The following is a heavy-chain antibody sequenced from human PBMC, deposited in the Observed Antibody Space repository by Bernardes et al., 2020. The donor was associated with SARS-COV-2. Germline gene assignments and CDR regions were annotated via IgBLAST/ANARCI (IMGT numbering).Heavy chain of an antibody. V-gene: IGHV4-4*07. D-gene: IGHD2-2*01. CDR2: IYTSGST. Sequence: SETLSLTCTVSGGSISSYYWSWIRQPAGKGLEWIGRIYTSGSTNYNPSLKSRVTMSVDTSKNQFSLKLSSVTAADTAVYYCAREGRILYCSSTSCPDAFDIWGQGTMVTVSS. CDR1: GGSISSYY. CDR3: AREGRILYCSSTSCPDAFDI. J-gene: IGHJ3*02.